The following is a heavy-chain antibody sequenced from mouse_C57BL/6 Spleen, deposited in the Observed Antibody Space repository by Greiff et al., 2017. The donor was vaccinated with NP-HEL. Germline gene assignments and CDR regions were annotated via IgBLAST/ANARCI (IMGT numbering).Heavy chain of an antibody. V-gene: IGHV7-3*01. Sequence: EVMLVESGGGLVQPGGSLSLSCAASGFTFTDYYMSWVRQPPGKALEWLGFIRNKANGYTTEYSASVKGRFTISRDNSQSILYLQMNALRAEDSATYYCARVGWDSFDYWGQGTTLTVSS. D-gene: IGHD3-3*01. CDR3: ARVGWDSFDY. CDR2: IRNKANGYTT. CDR1: GFTFTDYY. J-gene: IGHJ2*01.